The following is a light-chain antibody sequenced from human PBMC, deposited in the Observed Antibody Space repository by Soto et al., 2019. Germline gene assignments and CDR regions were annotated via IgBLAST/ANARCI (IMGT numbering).Light chain of an antibody. J-gene: IGKJ1*01. Sequence: EIVMTQSPATLSVSPGERATLSCRASQSVSSNLAWYQQKSGQAPRLLLYGASTRATGIPARFSCSGSGTDFTLTISNLQSEDSAVYYCQQYSTWWTFGQGTEVEIK. V-gene: IGKV3-15*01. CDR3: QQYSTWWT. CDR1: QSVSSN. CDR2: GAS.